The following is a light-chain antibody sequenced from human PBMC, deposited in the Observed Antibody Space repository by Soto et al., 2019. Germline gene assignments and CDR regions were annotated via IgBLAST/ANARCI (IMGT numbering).Light chain of an antibody. J-gene: IGKJ3*01. V-gene: IGKV1-9*01. CDR1: QGISSS. CDR2: DAS. Sequence: DIQLTQSPSFLSASVTDSVTITCRASQGISSSLAWYQQKPGKAPKLLIYDASTLQSGIPSRFSGSGSGTEFTLTISSLQPEDFATYYCQQLNSDPHTFGSGTKVDIK. CDR3: QQLNSDPHT.